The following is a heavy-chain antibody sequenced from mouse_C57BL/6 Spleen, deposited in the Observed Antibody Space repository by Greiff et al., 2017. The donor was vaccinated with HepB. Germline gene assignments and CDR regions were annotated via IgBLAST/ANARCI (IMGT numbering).Heavy chain of an antibody. Sequence: EVKLQESGPGLVKPSQSLSLTCSVTGYSITSGYYWNWIRQFPGNKLEWMGYISYDGSNNYNPSLKNRISITRDTSKNQIFLKLNSVTTEDTATYYCARTRTDQATLYAMEYWGQGTSVTVSS. CDR1: GYSITSGYY. CDR3: ARTRTDQATLYAMEY. CDR2: ISYDGSN. V-gene: IGHV3-6*01. J-gene: IGHJ4*01. D-gene: IGHD3-2*02.